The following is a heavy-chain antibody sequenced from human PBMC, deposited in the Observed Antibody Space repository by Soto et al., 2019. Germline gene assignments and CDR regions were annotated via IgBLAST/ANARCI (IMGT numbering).Heavy chain of an antibody. Sequence: EVQLLESGGGLVQPGGSLRLSCAASGFTFSSQAMSWVRQAPGKGLEWVSAISGSGGSTSYADSVKGRFTISRDNSKSTLYLQMNSLRAEDTAVYYCAKWSTAMVAGNFDYWGQGTLVTVSS. CDR1: GFTFSSQA. CDR2: ISGSGGST. D-gene: IGHD5-18*01. CDR3: AKWSTAMVAGNFDY. V-gene: IGHV3-23*01. J-gene: IGHJ4*02.